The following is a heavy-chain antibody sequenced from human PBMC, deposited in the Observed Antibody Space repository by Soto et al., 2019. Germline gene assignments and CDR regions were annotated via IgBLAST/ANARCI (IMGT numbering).Heavy chain of an antibody. CDR1: GYTFTSYY. Sequence: GASVKVSCKASGYTFTSYYMHWVRQAPGQGLEWMGIINPSGGTTSYAQKFQGRVTMTRDTSTSTVYMELSSLRSEDTAVYYCARVYCSGGSCYSIDYWGQGTLVNVS. J-gene: IGHJ4*02. CDR3: ARVYCSGGSCYSIDY. D-gene: IGHD2-15*01. V-gene: IGHV1-46*03. CDR2: INPSGGTT.